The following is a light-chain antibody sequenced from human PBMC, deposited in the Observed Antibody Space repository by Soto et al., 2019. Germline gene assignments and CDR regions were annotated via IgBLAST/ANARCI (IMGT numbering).Light chain of an antibody. Sequence: EIVLTQSPATLSLSQGERATLSCRASQSVSSSYLAWYQQKPGQAPRLLIYGASSRDTGIPDRFSGSGSGTDFTLTISRLEPEDFAVYYCQQYGSSPWTFGQGTKVEIK. CDR3: QQYGSSPWT. V-gene: IGKV3-20*01. CDR2: GAS. J-gene: IGKJ1*01. CDR1: QSVSSSY.